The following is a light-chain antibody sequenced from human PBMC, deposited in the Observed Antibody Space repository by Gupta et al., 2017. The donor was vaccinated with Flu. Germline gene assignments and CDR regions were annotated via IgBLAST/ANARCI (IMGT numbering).Light chain of an antibody. Sequence: QSALTRPASVSGSPGQSITISCTGTSSDVGGYNNVSWYQQHPGRAPKLMIYEVNNRPSGVSNRFSGSKSANTASLTISGLQAEDEADFYCSSYSSTSSLYVFGTGTKVTVL. J-gene: IGLJ1*01. CDR3: SSYSSTSSLYV. CDR2: EVN. V-gene: IGLV2-14*01. CDR1: SSDVGGYNN.